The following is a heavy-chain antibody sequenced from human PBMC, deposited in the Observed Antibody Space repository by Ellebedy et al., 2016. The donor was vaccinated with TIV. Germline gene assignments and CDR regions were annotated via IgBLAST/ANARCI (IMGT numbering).Heavy chain of an antibody. D-gene: IGHD3-10*01. Sequence: SLKISCAASGFTFDDYAMHWVRQAPGKRLEWVSGITWNSDSIGYADSVKGRFTISRDNAKNSLYLQMNSLRAEDTAVYYCAIRGRYWGQGTLVTVSS. J-gene: IGHJ4*02. CDR2: ITWNSDSI. CDR3: AIRGRY. CDR1: GFTFDDYA. V-gene: IGHV3-9*01.